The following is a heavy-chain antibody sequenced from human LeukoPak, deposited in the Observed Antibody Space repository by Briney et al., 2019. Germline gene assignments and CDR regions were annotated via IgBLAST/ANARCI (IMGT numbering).Heavy chain of an antibody. CDR1: DGSISSYY. D-gene: IGHD3-10*01. CDR2: IYYTGST. J-gene: IGHJ4*02. CDR3: TRVHYSGSGLSSYFDY. V-gene: IGHV4-59*01. Sequence: SETLSLTCTVSDGSISSYYWSWIRQSPGKGLEWIGYIYYTGSTNYNPSLKSRVTISVDTSKNQFSLNLRTVTSADTAVYYCTRVHYSGSGLSSYFDYWGQGTLVTVSS.